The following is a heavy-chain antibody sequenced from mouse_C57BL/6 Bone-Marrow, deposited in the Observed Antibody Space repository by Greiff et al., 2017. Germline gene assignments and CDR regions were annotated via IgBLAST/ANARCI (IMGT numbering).Heavy chain of an antibody. Sequence: QVQLQQSGAELVMPGASVKLSCKASGYTFTSYWMHWVKQRPGQGLEWIGEIDPSDSYTNYNQKFKGKSTLTVDKSSSTAYMQLSSLTSEDSAVYYCARSHDGYHIWYFDVWGTGTTVTVSS. J-gene: IGHJ1*03. CDR2: IDPSDSYT. D-gene: IGHD2-3*01. V-gene: IGHV1-69*01. CDR3: ARSHDGYHIWYFDV. CDR1: GYTFTSYW.